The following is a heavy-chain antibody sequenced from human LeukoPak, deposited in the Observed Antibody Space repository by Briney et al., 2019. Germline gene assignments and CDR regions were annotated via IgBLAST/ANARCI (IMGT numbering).Heavy chain of an antibody. J-gene: IGHJ5*02. V-gene: IGHV3-48*01. CDR3: ARGRSGYYLDP. Sequence: QPGGSLRLSCAASGFTFSSYGMNWVRQAPGKGLEWVSYIGSSSSNRYYAASVKGRFTISRDNVQNSLYLQMNSLRADDTAVYYCARGRSGYYLDPWGQGTLVTVSS. CDR2: IGSSSSNR. D-gene: IGHD3-22*01. CDR1: GFTFSSYG.